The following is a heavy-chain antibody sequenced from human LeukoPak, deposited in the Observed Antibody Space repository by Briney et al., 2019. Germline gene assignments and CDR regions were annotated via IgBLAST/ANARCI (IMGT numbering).Heavy chain of an antibody. D-gene: IGHD3-10*01. CDR2: IWYDGSNK. CDR1: GSTSSSSA. V-gene: IGHV3-33*06. J-gene: IGHJ3*02. CDR3: AKDLNSGSGSPDAFDI. Sequence: GGPLRSSCAAPGSTSSSSARPGVRRAPGRGRKGVAVIWYDGSNKYSADSVKGRFTISRDNSQNTMYLQMSSLRAEDTAVYYCAKDLNSGSGSPDAFDIWGQGTMVTVSS.